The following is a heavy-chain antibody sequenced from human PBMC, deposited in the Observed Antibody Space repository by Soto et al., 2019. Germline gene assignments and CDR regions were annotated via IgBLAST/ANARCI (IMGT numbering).Heavy chain of an antibody. Sequence: PSETLSLTCTVSDDSITSGAYYWGLIRQPPGKGLEWIGTIQYRGSTYYNPSLKSRVTMSLDTSKNQYSLRLSSVTAADTAVYFGAGMFWFGDLFFDDWGPGTLVTVPS. D-gene: IGHD3-10*01. CDR3: AGMFWFGDLFFDD. CDR1: DDSITSGAYY. V-gene: IGHV4-39*01. CDR2: IQYRGST. J-gene: IGHJ4*02.